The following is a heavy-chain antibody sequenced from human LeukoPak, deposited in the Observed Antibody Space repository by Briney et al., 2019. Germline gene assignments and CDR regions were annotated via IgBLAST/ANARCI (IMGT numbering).Heavy chain of an antibody. J-gene: IGHJ4*02. V-gene: IGHV3-30*02. Sequence: PGGSLRLSCAASGFTFSGHAMHWVRQTPGVGLEWVAIIGNDGREQHYSASVKGRFTISRDNSKNTLFLQLNSLRPEDTALYLCARDLMWGFDYWGQGTLVTVSS. D-gene: IGHD7-27*01. CDR2: IGNDGREQ. CDR1: GFTFSGHA. CDR3: ARDLMWGFDY.